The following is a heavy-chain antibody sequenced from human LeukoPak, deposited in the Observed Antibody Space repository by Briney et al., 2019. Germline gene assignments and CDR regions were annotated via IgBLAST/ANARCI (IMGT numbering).Heavy chain of an antibody. D-gene: IGHD6-19*01. CDR3: AKEVWPRNTGWHLFDS. Sequence: GGSLRLSCAPSGFTFSSYAMSWVRQAPGKGLEWVSAISASGSRTYYAGSVKGRFTVSRDNSKDTLYLQMNSLRADDTALYYCAKEVWPRNTGWHLFDSWGQGTLVTVSS. CDR1: GFTFSSYA. V-gene: IGHV3-23*01. CDR2: ISASGSRT. J-gene: IGHJ4*02.